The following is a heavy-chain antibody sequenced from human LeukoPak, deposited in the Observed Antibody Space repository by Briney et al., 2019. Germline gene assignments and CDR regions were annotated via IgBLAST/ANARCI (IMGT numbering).Heavy chain of an antibody. V-gene: IGHV4-59*02. CDR1: GGSVSSYY. Sequence: SETLSLTCTVSGGSVSSYYWSWIRQPPGKGLEWIGYIYYSGSTNYNPSLKSRVTISVDTSKNQFSLKLSSVTAADTAVYYCARVTSPHAFDIWGQGTMVTASS. J-gene: IGHJ3*02. CDR3: ARVTSPHAFDI. D-gene: IGHD2-21*02. CDR2: IYYSGST.